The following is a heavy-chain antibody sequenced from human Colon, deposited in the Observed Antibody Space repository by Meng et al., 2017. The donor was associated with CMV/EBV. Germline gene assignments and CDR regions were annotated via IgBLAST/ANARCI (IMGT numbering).Heavy chain of an antibody. CDR2: INHGGST. J-gene: IGHJ5*02. V-gene: IGHV4-34*01. D-gene: IGHD3-10*01. Sequence: GYYWSWIRQPPGKGLEWIGEINHGGSTNYNPSLKSRVTISVDTSKDQFSLKLSSVTAADTAVYYCARKAVGTMVRGVIKGRYSWFDPWGQGTLVTVSS. CDR3: ARKAVGTMVRGVIKGRYSWFDP. CDR1: GYY.